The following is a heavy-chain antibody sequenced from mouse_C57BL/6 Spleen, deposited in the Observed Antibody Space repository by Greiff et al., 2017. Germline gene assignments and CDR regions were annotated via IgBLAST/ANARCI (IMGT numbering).Heavy chain of an antibody. Sequence: VQLQQSGPELVKPGASVKISCKASGYSFTDYNMNWVKQSNGKSLEWIGVINPNYGTTSYNQKFKGKATMTVDQSSSTAYMQLNSLTSEDSAVYYCARSYGSSFSYAMDYWGQGTSVTVSS. CDR3: ARSYGSSFSYAMDY. D-gene: IGHD1-1*01. J-gene: IGHJ4*01. V-gene: IGHV1-39*01. CDR2: INPNYGTT. CDR1: GYSFTDYN.